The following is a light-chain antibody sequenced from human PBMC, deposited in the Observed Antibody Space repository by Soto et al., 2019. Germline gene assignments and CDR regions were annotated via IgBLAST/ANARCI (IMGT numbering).Light chain of an antibody. CDR3: AAWDDSLSGPV. J-gene: IGLJ1*01. V-gene: IGLV1-47*02. CDR1: SSNIGINY. CDR2: TNN. Sequence: QSALTQPPSASGTPGQRVTISCSGSSSNIGINYVYWYQQFPGTAPKLLIYTNNQRPSGVPDRFSGSKSGTSASVAISGLRSEDEADYYCAAWDDSLSGPVFGAGTKLTVL.